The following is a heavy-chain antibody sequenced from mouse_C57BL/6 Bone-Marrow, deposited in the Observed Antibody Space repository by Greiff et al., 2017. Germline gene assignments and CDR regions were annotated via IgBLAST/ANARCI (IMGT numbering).Heavy chain of an antibody. CDR3: ARPPYDGYSWFAY. V-gene: IGHV5-6*02. CDR2: ISSGGSYT. Sequence: EVMLVEPGGDLVKPGGSLKLSCAASGFTFSSYGMSWVRQTPDKRLEWVATISSGGSYTYYQDSVKGRFTRSRDNAKNTLYLQMSSLKSEDTAMYYCARPPYDGYSWFAYWGQGTLVTVSA. J-gene: IGHJ3*01. CDR1: GFTFSSYG. D-gene: IGHD2-3*01.